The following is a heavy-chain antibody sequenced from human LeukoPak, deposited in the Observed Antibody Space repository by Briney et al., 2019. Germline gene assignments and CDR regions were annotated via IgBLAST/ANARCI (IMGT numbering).Heavy chain of an antibody. J-gene: IGHJ5*02. CDR3: ARAWLRPNWFDP. CDR1: GYTFTGYY. Sequence: GASVKVSCKASGYTFTGYYMPSGRQAPGQGLEWMGWINPNSGGTNYAQKFQGRVTMTRDTSISTAYMELSRLRSDDTAVYYCARAWLRPNWFDPWGQGTLVTVSS. D-gene: IGHD5-12*01. V-gene: IGHV1-2*02. CDR2: INPNSGGT.